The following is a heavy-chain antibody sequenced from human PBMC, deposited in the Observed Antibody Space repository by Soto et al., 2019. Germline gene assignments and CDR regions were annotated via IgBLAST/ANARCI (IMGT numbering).Heavy chain of an antibody. V-gene: IGHV1-18*01. D-gene: IGHD5-12*01. CDR1: GYTFTSYG. Sequence: QVQLVQSGAEVKKPGASVKVSCKASGYTFTSYGISWVRQAPGQGLEWMGWISAYNGNTNYAQKLQGRVTMTTDTSTSTAYMELRSLRSDDTAVYYCARDYGYRPNPTQPSYGMDVWGQGTTVTVSS. J-gene: IGHJ6*02. CDR3: ARDYGYRPNPTQPSYGMDV. CDR2: ISAYNGNT.